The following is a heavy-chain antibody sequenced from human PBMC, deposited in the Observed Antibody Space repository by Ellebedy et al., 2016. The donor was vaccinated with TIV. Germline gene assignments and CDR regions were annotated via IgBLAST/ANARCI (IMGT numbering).Heavy chain of an antibody. CDR2: ISGSAGST. J-gene: IGHJ4*02. CDR3: ASNVDTAKARGNY. CDR1: GFTFSSFA. Sequence: GESLKISCAASGFTFSSFAMNWVRQAPGKGLEWVSFISGSAGSTYYADSVKGRFTISRDNSKNTLYLQMNSLRVEDTARYYCASNVDTAKARGNYWGQGTLVTVSS. V-gene: IGHV3-23*01. D-gene: IGHD5-18*01.